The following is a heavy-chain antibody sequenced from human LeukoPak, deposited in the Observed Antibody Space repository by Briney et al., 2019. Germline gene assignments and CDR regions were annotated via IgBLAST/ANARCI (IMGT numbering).Heavy chain of an antibody. V-gene: IGHV3-11*04. J-gene: IGHJ6*03. CDR3: ARAGELRYMDV. Sequence: LSLTCAVYGGSFSGYYWSWIRQAPGKGLEWVSTIKGTGLTTYYADSVKGRFTISRDNAKNSLFLQMTSLRADDTAIYYCARAGELRYMDVWGKGTAVTVSS. CDR1: GGSFSGYY. D-gene: IGHD3-16*01. CDR2: IKGTGLTT.